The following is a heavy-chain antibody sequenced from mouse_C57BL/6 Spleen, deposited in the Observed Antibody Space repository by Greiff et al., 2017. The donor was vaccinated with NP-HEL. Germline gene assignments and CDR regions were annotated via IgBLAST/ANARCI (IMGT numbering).Heavy chain of an antibody. Sequence: VQLQQSGAELVRPGASVTLSCKASGYTFTDYEMHWVKQTPVHGLEWIGAIDPETGGTAYNQKFKGKAILTADKSSSTAYMELRSLTSEDSAVYYCTRSYNEAYWGQGTLVTVSA. CDR3: TRSYNEAY. D-gene: IGHD1-3*01. CDR2: IDPETGGT. J-gene: IGHJ3*01. CDR1: GYTFTDYE. V-gene: IGHV1-15*01.